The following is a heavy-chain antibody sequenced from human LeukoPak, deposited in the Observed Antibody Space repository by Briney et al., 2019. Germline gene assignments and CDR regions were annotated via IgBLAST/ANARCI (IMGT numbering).Heavy chain of an antibody. V-gene: IGHV4-4*07. J-gene: IGHJ4*02. CDR3: ARDGRYCSTTSCYTGYFDY. D-gene: IGHD2-2*02. Sequence: SETLSLTCTVSAGSLSSYYWSWIRQPAGKGLEWIGRIYTSGSTNYNPSLKSRVPRSVTTSKNQFSLKLSSVTAADTAVYYCARDGRYCSTTSCYTGYFDYWGQGTLVTVSS. CDR1: AGSLSSYY. CDR2: IYTSGST.